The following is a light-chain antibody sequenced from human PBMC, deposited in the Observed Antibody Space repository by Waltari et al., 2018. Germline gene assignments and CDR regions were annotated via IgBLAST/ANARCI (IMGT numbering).Light chain of an antibody. CDR1: SSNIGKNY. Sequence: QSVLTQPPSVSAAPGQRVTITCSGSSSNIGKNYVSWHQQLPGTAPKLLIYDNKKRPQVIPGRFSGSKSGTSATLGITGLQTGDEADYYCGTWDSSLSAVVFGGGTKLTVL. CDR2: DNK. V-gene: IGLV1-51*01. CDR3: GTWDSSLSAVV. J-gene: IGLJ2*01.